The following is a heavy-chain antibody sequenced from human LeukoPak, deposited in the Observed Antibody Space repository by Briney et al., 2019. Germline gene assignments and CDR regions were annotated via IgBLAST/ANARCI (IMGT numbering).Heavy chain of an antibody. J-gene: IGHJ5*02. Sequence: SETLSHTCAVYGGSFSGYYWSWIRQPPGKGLEWIGEINHSGSTNYNPSLKSRVTISVDTSKNQFSLKLSSVTAADTAVYYCARSEENWFDPWGQGTLVTVSS. CDR3: ARSEENWFDP. CDR2: INHSGST. V-gene: IGHV4-34*01. CDR1: GGSFSGYY.